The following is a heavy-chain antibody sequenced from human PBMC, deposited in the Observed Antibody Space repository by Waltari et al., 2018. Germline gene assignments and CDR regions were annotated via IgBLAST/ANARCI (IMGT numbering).Heavy chain of an antibody. V-gene: IGHV3-49*03. Sequence: EVQVVESGGALVQPGRSLRLSCGGSGFTFGDYAMSCFRQAPGKGLEWVGSIRSKIYGGTAEYAASVKGRFSISRDDSKSIAYLQMNSLRTGDTAVYYCSRGGIYDVWSGNFDYWGQGTLVTVSS. J-gene: IGHJ4*02. CDR2: IRSKIYGGTA. CDR1: GFTFGDYA. D-gene: IGHD3-3*01. CDR3: SRGGIYDVWSGNFDY.